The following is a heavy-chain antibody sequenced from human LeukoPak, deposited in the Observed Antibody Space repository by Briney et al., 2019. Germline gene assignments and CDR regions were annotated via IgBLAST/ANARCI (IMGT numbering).Heavy chain of an antibody. D-gene: IGHD6-19*01. CDR3: VRGVWSDY. Sequence: PGGSLRLSCAASGFTFNRYWMSWVRQAPGKGLEWVAQIKSDGSEEYYADSVRGRFTISRDNANNTLCLQMNSLRAEDTGLYYCVRGVWSDYWGQGTLVTVSS. J-gene: IGHJ4*02. V-gene: IGHV3-7*02. CDR1: GFTFNRYW. CDR2: IKSDGSEE.